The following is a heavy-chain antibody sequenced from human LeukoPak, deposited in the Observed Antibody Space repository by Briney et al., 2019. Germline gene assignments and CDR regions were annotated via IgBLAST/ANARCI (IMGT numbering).Heavy chain of an antibody. Sequence: GGSLRLSCADSGFTFSSYVMSWVRQAPGKGLEWISTISGGGSSTYYADSVKGRFTISRDNSKNTLYLQMNSLRAGDTAVYYCAKRESSGKYFHYWGQGTLVTVSS. CDR2: ISGGGSST. CDR3: AKRESSGKYFHY. V-gene: IGHV3-23*01. D-gene: IGHD6-19*01. J-gene: IGHJ4*02. CDR1: GFTFSSYV.